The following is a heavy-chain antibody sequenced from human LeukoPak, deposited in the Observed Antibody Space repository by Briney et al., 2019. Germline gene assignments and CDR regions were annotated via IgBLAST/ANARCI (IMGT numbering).Heavy chain of an antibody. CDR1: GGTFSSYA. D-gene: IGHD2-2*01. V-gene: IGHV1-69*10. CDR2: IIPILGIA. CDR3: ASQRTPFPSSRQNLDY. Sequence: AVKVSCKASGGTFSSYAISWVRQAPGQGLEWMGGIIPILGIANYAQKFQGRVTITADKSTSTAYMELSSLRSEDTAVYYCASQRTPFPSSRQNLDYWGQGTLVTVSS. J-gene: IGHJ4*02.